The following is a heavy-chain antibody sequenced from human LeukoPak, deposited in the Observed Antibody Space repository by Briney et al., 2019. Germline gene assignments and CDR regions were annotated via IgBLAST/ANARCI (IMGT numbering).Heavy chain of an antibody. V-gene: IGHV3-21*01. J-gene: IGHJ5*02. CDR2: ISSSSSYI. D-gene: IGHD6-19*01. Sequence: GGSLRLSCAVSGFTFSSYSMKWVRQAPGKGLEWVSFISSSSSYIYYADSVKGRFTISRDNAKNSLYLQMNSLRAEDTAVYYCARDLKGRQWLVRPRSSWFDPWGQGTLVTVSS. CDR1: GFTFSSYS. CDR3: ARDLKGRQWLVRPRSSWFDP.